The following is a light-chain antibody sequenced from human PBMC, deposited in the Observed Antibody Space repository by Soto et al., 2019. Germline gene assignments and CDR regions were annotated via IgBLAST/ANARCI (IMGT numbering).Light chain of an antibody. Sequence: AIRMTQSPSSLSASTGDRVTITCRASQGISSYLAWYQQRPGKAPKFLIYAASTLQSGVPSRFSGSGSGTDFTLTISCLQSEYFATYYCQQYYSYPRTFGQGTKVESK. J-gene: IGKJ1*01. CDR3: QQYYSYPRT. CDR1: QGISSY. V-gene: IGKV1-8*01. CDR2: AAS.